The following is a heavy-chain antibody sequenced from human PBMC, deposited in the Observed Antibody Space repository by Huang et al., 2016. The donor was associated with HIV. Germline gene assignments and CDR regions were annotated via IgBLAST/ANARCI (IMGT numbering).Heavy chain of an antibody. CDR2: IKQDESEK. Sequence: VESGGRSVQPGGSLKLSCVGSTFTFGAYWMSWVRQPPVKGLEWVANIKQDESEKYYVDSVKGRFNISRDNARKVLFLEMDDLRVEDTAIYFCATKTAGMDIWGQGTTVTVSS. CDR3: ATKTAGMDI. V-gene: IGHV3-7*01. CDR1: TFTFGAYW. J-gene: IGHJ6*02. D-gene: IGHD1-7*01.